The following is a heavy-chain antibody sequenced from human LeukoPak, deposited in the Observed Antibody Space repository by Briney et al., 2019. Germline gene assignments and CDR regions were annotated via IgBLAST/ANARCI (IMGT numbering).Heavy chain of an antibody. D-gene: IGHD6-19*01. CDR3: ARGGYSSGWFHAFDI. CDR1: GFTVSSNY. J-gene: IGHJ3*02. V-gene: IGHV3-66*02. Sequence: GGSLRLSCAASGFTVSSNYMSWVRQAPGKGLEWVSAIYSGGNTYYTDSVKGRFTISRDNSKNTLYLQMNSLRPEDTAVYYCARGGYSSGWFHAFDIWGQGTMVTVSS. CDR2: IYSGGNT.